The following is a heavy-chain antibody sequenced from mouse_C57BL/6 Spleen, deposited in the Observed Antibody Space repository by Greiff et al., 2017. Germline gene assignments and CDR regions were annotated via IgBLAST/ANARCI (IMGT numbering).Heavy chain of an antibody. J-gene: IGHJ2*01. D-gene: IGHD1-1*01. CDR1: GYTFTSYW. Sequence: VKLQQPGAELVKPGASVKLSCKASGYTFTSYWMHWVKQRPGRGLEWIGRIDPNSGGTKYNEKFKSKATLTVDKPSSTAYMQLSSLTSEDSAVYYCARPYGSSYLYFDYWGQGTTLTVSS. V-gene: IGHV1-72*01. CDR3: ARPYGSSYLYFDY. CDR2: IDPNSGGT.